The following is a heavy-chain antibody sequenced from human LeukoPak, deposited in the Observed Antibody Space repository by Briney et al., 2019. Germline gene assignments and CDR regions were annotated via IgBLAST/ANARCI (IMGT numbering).Heavy chain of an antibody. V-gene: IGHV3-11*04. CDR3: ARSASSSSWYGVGAFDI. CDR1: GFTFSDYY. CDR2: ISSSGSTI. Sequence: GGSLRLSCAASGFTFSDYYMSWIRQAPGKGLEWVSYISSSGSTIYYADSVKGRFTISRDNAKNSLYLQMNSLRAEDTAVYYCARSASSSSWYGVGAFDIWGQGTMVTVSS. D-gene: IGHD6-13*01. J-gene: IGHJ3*02.